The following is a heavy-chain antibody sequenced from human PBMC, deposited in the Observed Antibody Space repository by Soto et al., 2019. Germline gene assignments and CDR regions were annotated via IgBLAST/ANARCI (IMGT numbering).Heavy chain of an antibody. D-gene: IGHD3-3*01. CDR2: IYYSGTT. CDR3: ASDRLTKYGEGQLYYFDY. J-gene: IGHJ4*02. Sequence: PSETLSLTCTLSGGSITNTSYYWGWIRQPPGKGLEWMGSIYYSGTTYNNPSLKCRVNMSIDTSKNQFSLKLSSVTAADTAVYYCASDRLTKYGEGQLYYFDYWGQGALVTVSS. V-gene: IGHV4-39*01. CDR1: GGSITNTSYY.